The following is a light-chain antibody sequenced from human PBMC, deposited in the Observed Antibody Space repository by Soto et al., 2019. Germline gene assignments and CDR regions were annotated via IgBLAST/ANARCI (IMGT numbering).Light chain of an antibody. CDR1: QRISSY. CDR2: AAS. J-gene: IGKJ1*01. Sequence: DIQMTQSPSSLSASVGDRVTITCRASQRISSYLNWYQQKPGKAPKLLIYAASSLQSGVPSRFSGSGSGTEFTLTISSLQPDDFATYYCQQYSNYSRTFGQGTKVDIK. CDR3: QQYSNYSRT. V-gene: IGKV1-39*01.